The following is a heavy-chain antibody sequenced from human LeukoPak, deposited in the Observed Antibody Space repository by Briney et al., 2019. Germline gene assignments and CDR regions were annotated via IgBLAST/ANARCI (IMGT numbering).Heavy chain of an antibody. CDR3: ARGVYDFWSGYEPFDY. Sequence: SETLSLTCTVSGGSISSYYWSWLRQPAGKGLEWIGRIYTSGSTNYNPSLKSRVTISVDTSKNQFSLKLSSVTAADTAVYYCARGVYDFWSGYEPFDYWGQGTLVTVSS. CDR1: GGSISSYY. D-gene: IGHD3-3*01. V-gene: IGHV4-4*07. CDR2: IYTSGST. J-gene: IGHJ4*02.